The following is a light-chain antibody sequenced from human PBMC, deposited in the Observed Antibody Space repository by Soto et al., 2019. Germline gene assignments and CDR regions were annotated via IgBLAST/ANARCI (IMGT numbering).Light chain of an antibody. V-gene: IGLV1-40*01. Sequence: QPVLTRPPSVSGAPGQRVTISCTGSSSNIGAGYDVHWYQQLPGTAPKLLIYGNSNRPSGVPDRFSGSKSGTSASLAITGLQAEDEADYYCQSYDSSLSGHVVFGGGTKVTVL. J-gene: IGLJ2*01. CDR2: GNS. CDR3: QSYDSSLSGHVV. CDR1: SSNIGAGYD.